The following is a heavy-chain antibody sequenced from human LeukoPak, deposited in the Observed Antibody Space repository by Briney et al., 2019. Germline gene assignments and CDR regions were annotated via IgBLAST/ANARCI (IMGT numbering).Heavy chain of an antibody. Sequence: PSGTLSLTCGVSGGSISNTNWWSWVRQPPGQGLEWIGEISLSGLTNYNPSLKSRVTISVDTSKNQFSLKLSSVTAADTAVYYCAREGLYGDYVWSLDYWGQGTLVTVSS. CDR3: AREGLYGDYVWSLDY. CDR2: ISLSGLT. CDR1: GGSISNTNW. V-gene: IGHV4-4*02. J-gene: IGHJ4*02. D-gene: IGHD4-17*01.